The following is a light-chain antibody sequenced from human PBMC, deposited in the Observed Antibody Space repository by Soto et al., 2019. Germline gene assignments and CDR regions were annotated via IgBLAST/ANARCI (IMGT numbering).Light chain of an antibody. J-gene: IGKJ3*01. CDR1: QDISNY. V-gene: IGKV1-27*01. CDR2: AAS. CDR3: QKYNGAPFT. Sequence: DIQMTQSPSSLSASVGDRVTITCRTSQDISNYLVWYQQKPGRIPRLLIYAASTLQSGVPSRFSGSRSGTDFTLTISGLQPEDVATYYCQKYNGAPFTFGPGTEVDIK.